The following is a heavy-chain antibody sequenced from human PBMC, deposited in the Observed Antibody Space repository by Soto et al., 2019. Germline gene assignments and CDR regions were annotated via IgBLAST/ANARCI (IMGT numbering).Heavy chain of an antibody. V-gene: IGHV3-74*01. D-gene: IGHD6-19*01. CDR1: GFTFSTYW. Sequence: EVQLVESGGGLVQPGGSLRLSCAASGFTFSTYWMHWVRQTPGKGLVWVSRINGDGSTTNYADSVKGRLTISRDNAKNTLYLQMNSLRDEDTAVYYCARGLSGRYGFDHWGQGTLVTVSS. CDR3: ARGLSGRYGFDH. CDR2: INGDGSTT. J-gene: IGHJ4*02.